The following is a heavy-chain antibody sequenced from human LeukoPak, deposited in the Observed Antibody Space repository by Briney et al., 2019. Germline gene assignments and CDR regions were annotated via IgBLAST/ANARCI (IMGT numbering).Heavy chain of an antibody. CDR2: INPSGGST. D-gene: IGHD3-22*01. CDR3: ARGGEYYDSSGYPTPCDY. Sequence: ASVKVSCKASGYTFTSYYMHWVRQAPGQGLEWMGIINPSGGSTSYAQKFQGRVTMTRDTSTSTVYMELSSLRSEDTAVYYCARGGEYYDSSGYPTPCDYWGQGTLVTVSS. CDR1: GYTFTSYY. J-gene: IGHJ4*02. V-gene: IGHV1-46*01.